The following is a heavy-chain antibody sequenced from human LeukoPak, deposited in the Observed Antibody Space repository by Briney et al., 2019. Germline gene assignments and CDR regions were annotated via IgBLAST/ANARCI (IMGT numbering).Heavy chain of an antibody. V-gene: IGHV4-59*01. CDR1: GGSISSYY. J-gene: IGHJ6*02. D-gene: IGHD6-19*01. Sequence: SETLSLTCTVSGGSISSYYWSWIRQPPGKGLEWIGYIYYSGSTNYNPSLKSRVTISVDTSKNQFSLKLSSVTAADTAVYYCARVSHSSGWSYHYYGMDVWGQGTTVTVSS. CDR3: ARVSHSSGWSYHYYGMDV. CDR2: IYYSGST.